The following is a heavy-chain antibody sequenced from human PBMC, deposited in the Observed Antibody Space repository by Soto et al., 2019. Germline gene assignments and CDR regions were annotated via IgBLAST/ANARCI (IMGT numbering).Heavy chain of an antibody. V-gene: IGHV3-23*01. J-gene: IGHJ4*02. Sequence: SCAASGSTFSSYSMSWVRQAPGKGLEWVSGFRTSGDGGTTYYADSVKGRFTISRDNSKNMLFLQMNSLRAEDTAIYYCAKKVNSGPGSQYFDYWGQGTLVTVSS. CDR3: AKKVNSGPGSQYFDY. CDR1: GSTFSSYS. D-gene: IGHD3-10*01. CDR2: FRTSGDGGTT.